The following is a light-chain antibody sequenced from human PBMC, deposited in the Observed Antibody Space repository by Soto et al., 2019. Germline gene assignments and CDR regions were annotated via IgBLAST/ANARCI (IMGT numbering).Light chain of an antibody. Sequence: QAVVTQEPSFSVSPGRTVTLTCGLTSGSVSTGYYPSWYQQTPGQAPRTLIYSTDTRSSGVPDRFSGSILGNKAALTITGAQADDEADYYCVLYMGSGIWVFGGGTQLTVL. CDR3: VLYMGSGIWV. J-gene: IGLJ3*02. CDR2: STD. CDR1: SGSVSTGYY. V-gene: IGLV8-61*01.